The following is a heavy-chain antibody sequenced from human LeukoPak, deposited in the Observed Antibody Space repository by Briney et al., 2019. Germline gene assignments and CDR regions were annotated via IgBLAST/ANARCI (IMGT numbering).Heavy chain of an antibody. V-gene: IGHV4-59*01. CDR2: IYYSGST. Sequence: SQTLSLTCTVSGGSISSYYWSWIRQPPGKGLEWIGYIYYSGSTNCNPSLKSRVTISVDTSKNQFSLKLSSVTAADTAVYYCARDKGGPQLDPWGQGTLVTVSS. CDR3: ARDKGGPQLDP. J-gene: IGHJ5*02. CDR1: GGSISSYY.